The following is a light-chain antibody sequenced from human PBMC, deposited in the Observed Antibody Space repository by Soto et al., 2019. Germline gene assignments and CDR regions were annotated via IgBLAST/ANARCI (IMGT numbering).Light chain of an antibody. V-gene: IGKV3-20*01. CDR1: QSVSNNY. CDR2: GSS. J-gene: IGKJ2*01. Sequence: VLTQSPGTLSLSPGERATLSCRASQSVSNNYLAWYQQKPGQAPRLLIFGSSDRATGIPDRFSGSGSGTDFTLTISRREPEDFAVYYCQQYGSSPPYTFGQGTKLEIK. CDR3: QQYGSSPPYT.